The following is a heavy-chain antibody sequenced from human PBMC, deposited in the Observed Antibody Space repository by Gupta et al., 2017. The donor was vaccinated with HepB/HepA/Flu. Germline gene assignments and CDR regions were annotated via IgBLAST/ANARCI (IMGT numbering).Heavy chain of an antibody. D-gene: IGHD4-17*01. V-gene: IGHV4-59*01. J-gene: IGHJ4*02. CDR2: IYYSGST. Sequence: IGYIYYSGSTNYNPSLKSRVTISVDTSKNQFSLKLSSVTAADTAVYYCARSTTVTTYYFDYWGQGTLVTVSS. CDR3: ARSTTVTTYYFDY.